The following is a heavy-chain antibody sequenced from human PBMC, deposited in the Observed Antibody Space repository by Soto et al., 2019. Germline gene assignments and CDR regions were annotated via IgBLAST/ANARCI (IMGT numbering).Heavy chain of an antibody. V-gene: IGHV1-18*01. Sequence: QVQLVQSGAEVKKPGASVKVSCKASGYTFTNYGISWVRQAPGQGLEWMGWISAYNRNTNYAQKLQGRVTMTTDTSTSTAYMELRGLRSDDTAVYYCARLAARAADWYFDLWGRGTLVTVSS. CDR2: ISAYNRNT. CDR1: GYTFTNYG. CDR3: ARLAARAADWYFDL. J-gene: IGHJ2*01. D-gene: IGHD6-6*01.